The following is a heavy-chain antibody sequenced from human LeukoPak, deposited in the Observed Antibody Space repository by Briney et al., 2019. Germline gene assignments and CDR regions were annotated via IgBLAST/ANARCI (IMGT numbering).Heavy chain of an antibody. Sequence: ASVKVSCKATGYTFTSYYMHWVRQAPGQGLEWMGIINPSGGSTSYAQKFQGRVTMTRDTSTSTVYMELSSLRSEDTAVYYCARGGSVPYSSSWPVEYWGRGTLVTVSS. D-gene: IGHD6-13*01. CDR1: GYTFTSYY. V-gene: IGHV1-46*01. J-gene: IGHJ4*02. CDR3: ARGGSVPYSSSWPVEY. CDR2: INPSGGST.